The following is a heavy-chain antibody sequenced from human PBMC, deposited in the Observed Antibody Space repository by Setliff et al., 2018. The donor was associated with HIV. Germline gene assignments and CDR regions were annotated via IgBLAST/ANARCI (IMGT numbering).Heavy chain of an antibody. Sequence: SETLSLTCTVSGDSITSGGYFWSWIRQHPGKGLEWIGHIYYSGSTKYNPSLKSRVTISADTSKNQFSLKLSSVTAADTAVYYCARNFGLSPSGKYYYYYGMDIWGQGTTVTVSS. CDR1: GDSITSGGYF. CDR2: IYYSGST. D-gene: IGHD3-10*01. V-gene: IGHV4-61*08. J-gene: IGHJ6*02. CDR3: ARNFGLSPSGKYYYYYGMDI.